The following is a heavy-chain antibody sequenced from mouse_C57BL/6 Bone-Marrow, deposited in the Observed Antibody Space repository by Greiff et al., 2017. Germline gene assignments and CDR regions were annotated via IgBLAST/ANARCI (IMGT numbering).Heavy chain of an antibody. D-gene: IGHD2-4*01. Sequence: EVQLQQSGPELVKPGASVKISCKASGYTFTDYYMNWVKQSHGKSLEWIGDINPNNGGTSYNQKFKGKATLTVDKYSSTAYMELRSLTSEDSAVYYCARRIESWDYQFAYWGQGTLVTVSA. J-gene: IGHJ3*01. V-gene: IGHV1-26*01. CDR1: GYTFTDYY. CDR3: ARRIESWDYQFAY. CDR2: INPNNGGT.